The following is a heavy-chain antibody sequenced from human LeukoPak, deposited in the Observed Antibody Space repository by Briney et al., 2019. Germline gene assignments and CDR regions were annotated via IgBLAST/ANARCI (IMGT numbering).Heavy chain of an antibody. D-gene: IGHD3-10*01. J-gene: IGHJ6*02. CDR2: IIPILDIA. CDR3: ARDQGVTDPPPYGLDV. Sequence: SVKVSCKASGGTFSSYAIGWVRQAPGQGLECMGRIIPILDIATYAQKFQGRVTITADKSTSTAYMELSSLSSEDTAVYYCARDQGVTDPPPYGLDVWGQGTTVTVSS. CDR1: GGTFSSYA. V-gene: IGHV1-69*04.